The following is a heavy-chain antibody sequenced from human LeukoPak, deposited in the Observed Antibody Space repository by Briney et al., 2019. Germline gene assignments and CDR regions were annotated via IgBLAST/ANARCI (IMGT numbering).Heavy chain of an antibody. CDR1: GYSFTNYW. CDR3: ARSQHGSGSYYTNWFDP. CDR2: IYPGDSDT. Sequence: GEPLKISCKGSGYSFTNYWIGWVRQMPGKGLEWMGIIYPGDSDTRYSPSFQGQVTISADKSISTAYLQWSSLKASDSAMYYCARSQHGSGSYYTNWFDPWGQGTLVTVSS. J-gene: IGHJ5*02. V-gene: IGHV5-51*01. D-gene: IGHD3-10*01.